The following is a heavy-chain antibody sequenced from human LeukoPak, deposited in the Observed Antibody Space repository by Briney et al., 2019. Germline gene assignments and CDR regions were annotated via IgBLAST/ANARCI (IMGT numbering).Heavy chain of an antibody. D-gene: IGHD2-2*01. Sequence: GGSPRLSCAASGFTFSSYGMHWVRQAPGKGLEWVAAIWSDGSNKYYADSVKGRFTISRDNSKNTLYLQVDSLRAEDTAVYYCAVVPANYGMDVWGQGTTVTVSS. CDR3: AVVPANYGMDV. CDR2: IWSDGSNK. V-gene: IGHV3-33*01. J-gene: IGHJ6*02. CDR1: GFTFSSYG.